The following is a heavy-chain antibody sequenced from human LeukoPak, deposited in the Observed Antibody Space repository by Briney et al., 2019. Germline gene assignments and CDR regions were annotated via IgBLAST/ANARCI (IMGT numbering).Heavy chain of an antibody. CDR2: INWNGGST. J-gene: IGHJ4*02. V-gene: IGHV3-20*04. CDR3: ARTYYDYVWGSYRPIYFDY. CDR1: GFTFDDYG. D-gene: IGHD3-16*02. Sequence: GGSLRLSCAASGFTFDDYGMSWVRQAPGKGLEWASGINWNGGSTGYADSVKGRFTISRDNAKNSLYLQMNSLRAEDTAVYYCARTYYDYVWGSYRPIYFDYWGQGTLVTASS.